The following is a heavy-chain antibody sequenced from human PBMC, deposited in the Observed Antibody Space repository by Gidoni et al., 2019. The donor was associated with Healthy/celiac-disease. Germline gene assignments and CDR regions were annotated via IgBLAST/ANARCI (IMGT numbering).Heavy chain of an antibody. CDR2: MSSSSSDI. CDR1: GFPFSRYR. Sequence: EVQLVESGGGLVKPGGSLRLSCAASGFPFSRYRMHWVRQAPGKGLEWVSSMSSSSSDIYYADSVKGRFTISRDNAKNSLYLQMNSLRAEDTAVYYCARVGYCSGGSCHYYYGMDVWGQGTTVTVSS. D-gene: IGHD2-15*01. J-gene: IGHJ6*02. CDR3: ARVGYCSGGSCHYYYGMDV. V-gene: IGHV3-21*01.